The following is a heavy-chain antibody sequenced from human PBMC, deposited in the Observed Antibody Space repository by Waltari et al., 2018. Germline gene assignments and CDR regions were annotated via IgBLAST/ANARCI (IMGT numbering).Heavy chain of an antibody. V-gene: IGHV3-7*01. CDR2: IKEDGGRK. CDR1: GFTLSHYW. Sequence: EVQLVESGGGLVQPGGSLRRPCAVSGFTLSHYWMGWVRQAPGKGLEWVAGIKEDGGRKDYVDSVKGRFTISRDNAKSTLYLQMNSLRAEDTAVFYCVRNRGWQQFDFWGQGTLVTVSS. CDR3: VRNRGWQQFDF. J-gene: IGHJ4*02. D-gene: IGHD2-15*01.